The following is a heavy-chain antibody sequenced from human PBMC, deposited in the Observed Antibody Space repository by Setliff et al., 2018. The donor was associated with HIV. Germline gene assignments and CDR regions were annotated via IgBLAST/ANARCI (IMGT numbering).Heavy chain of an antibody. Sequence: GGSLRLSCAASGFTFNNAWMNWVRQAPGKGLEWVGRIKSKTDGGTTDYAAPVKGRFTISRDDSKNTLYLQMNSLRAEDTAVYYCAKERNPYYYDSSGYSWFDSWGQGTLVTAPQ. D-gene: IGHD3-22*01. CDR1: GFTFNNAW. V-gene: IGHV3-15*01. CDR3: AKERNPYYYDSSGYSWFDS. CDR2: IKSKTDGGTT. J-gene: IGHJ5*01.